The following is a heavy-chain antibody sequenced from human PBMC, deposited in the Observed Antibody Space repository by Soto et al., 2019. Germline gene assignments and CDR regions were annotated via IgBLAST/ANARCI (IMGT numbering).Heavy chain of an antibody. CDR2: ISAYNGNT. V-gene: IGHV1-18*01. Sequence: ASVKVSCKASGYTFTSYGISWVRQPPGQGPEWMGWISAYNGNTNYAQKLKGRVTMTTDKSTSTAYMELRSLRSDDTAVYYCARDQPDYASSGYYYYYYGMDVWGQGTTVTVSS. CDR1: GYTFTSYG. D-gene: IGHD3-22*01. J-gene: IGHJ6*02. CDR3: ARDQPDYASSGYYYYYYGMDV.